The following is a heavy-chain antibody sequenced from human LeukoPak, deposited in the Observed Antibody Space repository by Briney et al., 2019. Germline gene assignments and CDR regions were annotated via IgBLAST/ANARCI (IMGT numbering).Heavy chain of an antibody. D-gene: IGHD1-26*01. CDR2: VYTNGGT. CDR3: AGGHSGSSAKILYYYYMDV. Sequence: SETLSLTCVVSGGSISTDFWSWIRQPAGKGLEWIGCVYTNGGTNYNPSLKSRVTISIDTAKNQISLKVRSVTAADTAIYYCAGGHSGSSAKILYYYYMDVWGKGTTVTVSS. CDR1: GGSISTDF. V-gene: IGHV4-4*07. J-gene: IGHJ6*03.